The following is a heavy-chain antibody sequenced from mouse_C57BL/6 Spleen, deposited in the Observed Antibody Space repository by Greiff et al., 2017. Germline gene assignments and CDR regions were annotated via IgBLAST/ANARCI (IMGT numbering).Heavy chain of an antibody. J-gene: IGHJ2*01. V-gene: IGHV1-80*01. CDR1: GYAFSSYW. CDR3: ASPGAPYYSSSFDY. D-gene: IGHD2-5*01. CDR2: IYPGDGDT. Sequence: QVQLQQSGAELVKPGASVKISCKASGYAFSSYWMNWVKQRPGKGLEWIGQIYPGDGDTNYNGKFKGKATLTADKSSSTAYMQLSSLTSEDSAVYFCASPGAPYYSSSFDYWGQGTTLTVSS.